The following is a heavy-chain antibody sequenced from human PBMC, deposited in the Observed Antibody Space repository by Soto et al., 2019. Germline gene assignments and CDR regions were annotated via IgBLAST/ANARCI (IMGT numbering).Heavy chain of an antibody. Sequence: QVQLVESGGGVVQPGRSLRLSCATSGSTFSSHAMHWVRQAPGKGLEWVALISYDGATKHYADSVKGRFTISRDNSKNTLYLQMTSLRPEDTAVYYCASALCSGVCYLFDYWAQGVLVSVSS. CDR3: ASALCSGVCYLFDY. V-gene: IGHV3-30-3*01. CDR1: GSTFSSHA. J-gene: IGHJ4*02. CDR2: ISYDGATK. D-gene: IGHD2-21*02.